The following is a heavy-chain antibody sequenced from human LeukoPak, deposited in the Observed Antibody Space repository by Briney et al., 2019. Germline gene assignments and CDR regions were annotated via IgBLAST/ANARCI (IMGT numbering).Heavy chain of an antibody. CDR1: VYSFTTYS. J-gene: IGHJ6*03. D-gene: IGHD1-26*01. Sequence: ASVKVSCKSSVYSFTTYSISWVRQAPRQGLEWMGWISTYNGNTNYAQELQGRVTMTTDTSTSTAYMELRSLRSDDTAVYYCARSRELTYYYMDVWGKGTTVTVSS. V-gene: IGHV1-18*01. CDR2: ISTYNGNT. CDR3: ARSRELTYYYMDV.